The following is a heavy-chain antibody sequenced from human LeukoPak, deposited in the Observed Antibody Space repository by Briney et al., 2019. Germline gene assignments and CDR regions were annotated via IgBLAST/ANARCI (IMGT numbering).Heavy chain of an antibody. J-gene: IGHJ4*02. CDR1: GGSFSGYY. D-gene: IGHD6-13*01. Sequence: TSETLSLTCAVYGGSFSGYYWSWIRQPPGKGLEWIGEINHSGSTNYNPSLKSRVTISVDTSKNQFSLKLSSVTAADTAVYYCARGGSSSWFYNGPYYFDYWGQGTLVTVSS. CDR3: ARGGSSSWFYNGPYYFDY. V-gene: IGHV4-34*01. CDR2: INHSGST.